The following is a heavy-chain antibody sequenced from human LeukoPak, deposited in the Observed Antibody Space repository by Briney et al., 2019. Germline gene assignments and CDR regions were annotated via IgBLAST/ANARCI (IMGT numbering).Heavy chain of an antibody. CDR3: GVSTRYSSSRVDY. J-gene: IGHJ4*02. Sequence: ASVKVSCKASGYTFTGYYMHWVRQAPGQGLEWMGWINPNSGGTNYAQKFQGRVTMTRDTSISTAYMELSRLRSDDTAVYHCGVSTRYSSSRVDYWGQGTLVTVSS. CDR1: GYTFTGYY. D-gene: IGHD6-13*01. CDR2: INPNSGGT. V-gene: IGHV1-2*02.